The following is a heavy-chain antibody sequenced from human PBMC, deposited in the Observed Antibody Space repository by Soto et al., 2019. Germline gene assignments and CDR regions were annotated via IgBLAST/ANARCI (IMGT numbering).Heavy chain of an antibody. D-gene: IGHD3-9*01. Sequence: SETLSLTCTVSGGSITSSGYYWGWIRQSPGKGLEWIGSIYYSGRTYYNPSLKSRVTISVDTSKNQFSLKLSSVTAADTAVYYCARQRMILTGYYSWFDPWGQGTLVTVSS. CDR2: IYYSGRT. J-gene: IGHJ5*02. CDR1: GGSITSSGYY. CDR3: ARQRMILTGYYSWFDP. V-gene: IGHV4-39*01.